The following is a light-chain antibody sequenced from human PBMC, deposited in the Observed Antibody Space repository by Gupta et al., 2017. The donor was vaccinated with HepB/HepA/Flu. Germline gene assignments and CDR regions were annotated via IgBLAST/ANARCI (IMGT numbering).Light chain of an antibody. Sequence: QSILTQPPSTSGTPGQRVTISCSGSSSNIGSNTVSWYQQFPGMAPRLLIYKDDQRPSGVPDRFSGSKSGTSATLAISGLQSEDEAYYHCAVWPDSPYGPVFGGGTKLTVL. V-gene: IGLV1-44*01. CDR1: SSNIGSNT. J-gene: IGLJ2*01. CDR3: AVWPDSPYGPV. CDR2: KDD.